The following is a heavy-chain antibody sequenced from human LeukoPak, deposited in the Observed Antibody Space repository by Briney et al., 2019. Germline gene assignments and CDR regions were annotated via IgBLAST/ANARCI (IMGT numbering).Heavy chain of an antibody. CDR2: IYYSGST. J-gene: IGHJ4*02. Sequence: SETLSLTCTVSGGPVSSGSYYWSWIRQPPGKGLEWIGYIYYSGSTNYNPSLKSRVTISVDTSKNQFSLKLSSVTAADTAVYYCARGGGYSGYESGYWGQGTLVTVSS. D-gene: IGHD5-12*01. V-gene: IGHV4-61*01. CDR3: ARGGGYSGYESGY. CDR1: GGPVSSGSYY.